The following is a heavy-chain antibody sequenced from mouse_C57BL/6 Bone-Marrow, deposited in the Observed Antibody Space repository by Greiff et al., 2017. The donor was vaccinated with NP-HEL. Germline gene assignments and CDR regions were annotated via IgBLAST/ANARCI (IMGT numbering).Heavy chain of an antibody. CDR2: ISDGGSYT. J-gene: IGHJ3*01. Sequence: EVQRVESGGGLVKPGGSLKLSCAASGFTFSSYAMSWVRQTPEKRLEWVATISDGGSYTYYPDNVKGRFTISRDNAKNNLYLQMSHLKSEDTAMYYCARGRLLRFWFAYWGQGTLVTVSA. V-gene: IGHV5-4*01. D-gene: IGHD1-1*01. CDR1: GFTFSSYA. CDR3: ARGRLLRFWFAY.